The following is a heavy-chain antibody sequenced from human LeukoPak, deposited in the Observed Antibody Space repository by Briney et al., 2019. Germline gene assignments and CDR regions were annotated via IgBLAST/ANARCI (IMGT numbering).Heavy chain of an antibody. CDR1: GFTFSSYA. V-gene: IGHV3-23*01. CDR2: ISGSGGST. Sequence: GGSLRLSCAASGFTFSSYAMSWVRQAPGKGLEWVSAISGSGGSTYYADSVKGRFTISRDNSKNTLYLQMNSLRAEDTAVYYCAKDRGECSGGSCYSAFDYWGQGTLVTVSS. CDR3: AKDRGECSGGSCYSAFDY. J-gene: IGHJ4*02. D-gene: IGHD2-15*01.